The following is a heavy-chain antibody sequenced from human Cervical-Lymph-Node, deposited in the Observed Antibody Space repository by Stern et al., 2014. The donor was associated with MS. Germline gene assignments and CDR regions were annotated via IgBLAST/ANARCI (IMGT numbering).Heavy chain of an antibody. CDR1: GFTLSDAW. V-gene: IGHV3-15*02. D-gene: IGHD3-10*01. CDR2: IKSNSDGGTT. CDR3: TTVMVRGVRRFDP. J-gene: IGHJ5*02. Sequence: EVQLVESGGALVQPGGSLRLSCAAAGFTLSDAWMSWVRQAPGKGLEWVGRIKSNSDGGTTDYAEPVKGRFTISRDDSKNTLYLQMNSLKTEDTAVYYCTTVMVRGVRRFDPWGQGTLVTVSS.